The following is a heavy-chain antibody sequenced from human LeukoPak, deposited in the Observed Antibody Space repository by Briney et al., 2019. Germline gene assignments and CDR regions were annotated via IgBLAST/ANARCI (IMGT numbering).Heavy chain of an antibody. CDR1: GFTFSSYA. Sequence: AGSLRLSCAASGFTFSSYAMSWVRQAPGKGLEWVSAISDSGGSTYYADSVKGRFTISRDNFKNTLYLQMNSLRAEDTAVYYCATTYYYDSSGYWDQGTLVTVSS. CDR2: ISDSGGST. V-gene: IGHV3-23*01. CDR3: ATTYYYDSSGY. D-gene: IGHD3-22*01. J-gene: IGHJ4*02.